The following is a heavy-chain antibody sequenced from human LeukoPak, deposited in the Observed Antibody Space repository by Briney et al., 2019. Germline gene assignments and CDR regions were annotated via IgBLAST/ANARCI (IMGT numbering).Heavy chain of an antibody. CDR3: ARDNPRTIWFGELLSYYYYGMDV. J-gene: IGHJ6*02. Sequence: PSETLSLTCTVSGGFISSYYWSWIRQPAGKGLEWIGRIYTSGSTNYNPSLKSRVTMSVDTSKNQFSLKLSSVTAADTAVYYCARDNPRTIWFGELLSYYYYGMDVWGQGTTVTVSS. V-gene: IGHV4-4*07. CDR1: GGFISSYY. D-gene: IGHD3-10*01. CDR2: IYTSGST.